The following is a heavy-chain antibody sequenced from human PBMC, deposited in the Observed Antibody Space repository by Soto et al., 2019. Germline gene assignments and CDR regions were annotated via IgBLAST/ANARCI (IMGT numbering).Heavy chain of an antibody. D-gene: IGHD3-10*01. J-gene: IGHJ3*02. CDR1: GGSISSGGYY. CDR2: IYYSGST. CDR3: ARDGITMVRGVIRAFDI. Sequence: QVQLQESGPGLVKPSQTLSLTCTVSGGSISSGGYYWSWIRQHPGKGLEWIGYIYYSGSTYYNPSLKSRVTISVDTSKNQFSLKLSSVTAADTAVYYCARDGITMVRGVIRAFDIWGQGTMLTVSS. V-gene: IGHV4-31*03.